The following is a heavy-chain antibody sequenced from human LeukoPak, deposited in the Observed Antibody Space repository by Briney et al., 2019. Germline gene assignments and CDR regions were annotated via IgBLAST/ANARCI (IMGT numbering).Heavy chain of an antibody. D-gene: IGHD3-3*01. J-gene: IGHJ4*02. CDR1: GGTFSSYA. CDR2: IIPIFGTA. Sequence: SVKVSCKASGGTFSSYAISWVRQAPGQGLEWMGGIIPIFGTANYAQKFQGRVTITADKSTSTAYMELSSLRSEDTAVYYCAAGIRDLSTFDYWGQGTLVTVSS. V-gene: IGHV1-69*06. CDR3: AAGIRDLSTFDY.